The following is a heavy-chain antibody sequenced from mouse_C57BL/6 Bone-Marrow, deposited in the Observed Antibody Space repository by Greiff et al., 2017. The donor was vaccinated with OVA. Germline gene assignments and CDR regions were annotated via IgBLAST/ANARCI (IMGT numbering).Heavy chain of an antibody. D-gene: IGHD4-1*01. V-gene: IGHV5-4*01. CDR1: GFTFSSYA. J-gene: IGHJ2*01. Sequence: EVHLVESGGGLVKPGGSLKLSCAASGFTFSSYAMSWVRQTPEKRLEWVATISDGGSYTYYPDNVKGRFTISRDNAKNNLYLQMSHLKSEDTAMYYCARLTGTRYFDYWGQGTTLTVSS. CDR2: ISDGGSYT. CDR3: ARLTGTRYFDY.